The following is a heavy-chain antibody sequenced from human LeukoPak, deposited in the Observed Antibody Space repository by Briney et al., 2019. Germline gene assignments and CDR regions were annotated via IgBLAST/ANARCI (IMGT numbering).Heavy chain of an antibody. J-gene: IGHJ6*02. CDR2: ISSSGSTI. D-gene: IGHD3-16*01. CDR3: ATYTHWVAGDV. V-gene: IGHV3-48*03. CDR1: GFTFSSYE. Sequence: GGSLRLSCAPSGFTFSSYEMNWVRQAPGKGLEWVSYISSSGSTIYYADSVKGRFTISRDNAKNSLYLQMNSLRAEDTAVYYCATYTHWVAGDVWGQGTTVTVSS.